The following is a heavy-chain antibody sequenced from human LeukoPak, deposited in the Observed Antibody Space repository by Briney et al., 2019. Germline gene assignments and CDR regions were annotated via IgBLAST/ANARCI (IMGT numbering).Heavy chain of an antibody. CDR3: AKDSAEWELLLAFDI. CDR1: GFTFDDYA. V-gene: IGHV3-9*01. CDR2: ISWNSGSI. D-gene: IGHD1-26*01. J-gene: IGHJ3*02. Sequence: GGSLRLSCAASGFTFDDYAVHWVRQAPGKGLEWVSGISWNSGSIGYADSVKGRFTISRDNSKNTLYLQMNSLRAEDTAVYYCAKDSAEWELLLAFDIWGQGTMVTVSS.